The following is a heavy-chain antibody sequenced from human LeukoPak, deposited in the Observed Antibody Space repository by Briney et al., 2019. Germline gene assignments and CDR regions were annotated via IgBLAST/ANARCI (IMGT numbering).Heavy chain of an antibody. CDR2: IYYSGST. V-gene: IGHV4-59*01. J-gene: IGHJ3*02. CDR1: GGSISSYY. D-gene: IGHD3-22*01. Sequence: PSETLSLTCTVSGGSISSYYWSWIRQPPGKGLEWIGYIYYSGSTNYNPSLKSRVTISVDTSQNQFSLKLSSVTAADTAVYYCARAYYYDSSARARGAFDIGGKETKVTVSS. CDR3: ARAYYYDSSARARGAFDI.